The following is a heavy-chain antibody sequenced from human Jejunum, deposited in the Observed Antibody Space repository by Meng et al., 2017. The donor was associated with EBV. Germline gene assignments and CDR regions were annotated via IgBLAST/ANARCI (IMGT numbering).Heavy chain of an antibody. D-gene: IGHD1-26*01. CDR3: ARASWERLLEY. Sequence: QVLLQQWGAGLLKPSETLSLTCAVSGESCSDHFWSWIRQPPGKGLEWIGDINQSGSTTYNPSLESRVTLSVDTSKNQFSLRLNSVTAADTAIYYCARASWERLLEYWGQGTLVTVSS. CDR1: GESCSDHF. CDR2: INQSGST. J-gene: IGHJ4*02. V-gene: IGHV4-34*01.